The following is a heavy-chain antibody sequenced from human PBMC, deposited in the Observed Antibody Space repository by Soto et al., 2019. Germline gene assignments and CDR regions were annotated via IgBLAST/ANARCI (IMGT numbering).Heavy chain of an antibody. CDR3: ARDLPAHNDYYYYGMDV. J-gene: IGHJ6*02. Sequence: GASVKVSCKASGGTFSSYAISWVRQAPGQGLEWMGGIIPIFGTANYAQKFQGRVTITADESTSTAYMELSSLRSEDTAVYYCARDLPAHNDYYYYGMDVWGQGTTVTVYS. V-gene: IGHV1-69*13. CDR2: IIPIFGTA. D-gene: IGHD2-2*01. CDR1: GGTFSSYA.